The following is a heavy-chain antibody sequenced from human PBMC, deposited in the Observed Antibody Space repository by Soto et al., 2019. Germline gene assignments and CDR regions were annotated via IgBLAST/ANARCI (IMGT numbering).Heavy chain of an antibody. CDR1: GGSVTSGSYY. CDR3: ARANLRSDWTFDH. CDR2: IYYSGST. D-gene: IGHD2-21*02. Sequence: SETLSLTCTVSGGSVTSGSYYWSWIRQPPGKGLEWIGYIYYSGSTIYNPSLKSRLTMSVDTSKNQFSLRLTSVTAADTAVYYCARANLRSDWTFDHWGQGSPVTVSS. V-gene: IGHV4-61*01. J-gene: IGHJ4*02.